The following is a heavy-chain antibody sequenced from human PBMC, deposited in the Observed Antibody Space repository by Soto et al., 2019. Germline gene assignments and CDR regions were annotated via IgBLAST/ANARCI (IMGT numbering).Heavy chain of an antibody. CDR3: AGFVILVPTASTHYYYHMDV. D-gene: IGHD2-2*01. CDR2: ISPIVGTG. V-gene: IGHV1-69*01. CDR1: GGTFSNYA. J-gene: IGHJ6*02. Sequence: QVQLVQSGAEVRKPGSSVTVSCKASGGTFSNYAISWVRQAPGQGLEWMGGISPIVGTGSYAQKFQGRVTITADETTTTAYMELGSLRFEDTAVYYCAGFVILVPTASTHYYYHMDVWGPGTTVTVSS.